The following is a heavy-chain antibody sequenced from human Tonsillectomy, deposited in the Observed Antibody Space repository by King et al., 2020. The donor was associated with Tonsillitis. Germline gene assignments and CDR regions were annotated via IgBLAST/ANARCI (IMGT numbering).Heavy chain of an antibody. CDR1: GFTFSDYY. V-gene: IGHV3-11*01. CDR2: ISSSGSTI. J-gene: IGHJ6*02. CDR3: ARCLTDSYGYRTYYYYGMDV. Sequence: VQLVESGGGLVKPGGSLRLSCAASGFTFSDYYMSWIRQAPGKGLEWVSYISSSGSTIYYADSVKGRFTISRDNAKNSLYLQMNSLRAEDTAVYYCARCLTDSYGYRTYYYYGMDVWGQGTTATVSS. D-gene: IGHD5-18*01.